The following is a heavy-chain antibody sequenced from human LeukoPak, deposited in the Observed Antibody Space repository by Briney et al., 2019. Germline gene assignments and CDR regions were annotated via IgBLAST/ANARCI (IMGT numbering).Heavy chain of an antibody. V-gene: IGHV3-23*01. J-gene: IGHJ3*02. CDR2: ISGSGGST. Sequence: GGSLRLSCAASGFTFSSYAMSWVRQAPGKGLEWVSAISGSGGSTYYADSVKGRFTISRDNSKNTLYLQMNSLRAEDMALYYCAKSSYSGGSSGDAFDIWGQGTMVTVSS. CDR1: GFTFSSYA. CDR3: AKSSYSGGSSGDAFDI. D-gene: IGHD3-16*01.